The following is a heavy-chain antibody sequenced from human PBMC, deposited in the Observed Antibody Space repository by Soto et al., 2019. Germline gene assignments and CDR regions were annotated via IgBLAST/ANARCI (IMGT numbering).Heavy chain of an antibody. Sequence: QVQLQESGPGLVKPSQTLSLTCNVSGGSISSGGYYWSWIRHHPGKGLEWIGYIYYSGSTYYNPSLKSRVTISVDTSKNQFSLNLSSVTAADTAVYFCARKPDKRGYFDYWGQGTPVTVSS. V-gene: IGHV4-31*03. CDR3: ARKPDKRGYFDY. D-gene: IGHD2-15*01. CDR2: IYYSGST. J-gene: IGHJ4*02. CDR1: GGSISSGGYY.